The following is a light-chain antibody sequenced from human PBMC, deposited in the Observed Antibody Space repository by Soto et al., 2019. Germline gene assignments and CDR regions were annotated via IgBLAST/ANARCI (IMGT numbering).Light chain of an antibody. CDR1: QSVSSY. CDR3: QQRSGWPLT. J-gene: IGKJ4*01. Sequence: EIVMTQSPATLSLSPGDRATLSCRASQSVSSYLAWFQQKPGKAPRLLIYDASNRDTGIPARFSGSGSGTDFTLTISCLEPEDFAVYYCQQRSGWPLTFGGGTKVEIK. V-gene: IGKV3-11*01. CDR2: DAS.